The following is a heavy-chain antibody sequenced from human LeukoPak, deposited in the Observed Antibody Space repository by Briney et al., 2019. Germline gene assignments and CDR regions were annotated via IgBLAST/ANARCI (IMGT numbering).Heavy chain of an antibody. D-gene: IGHD6-13*01. Sequence: GGSLRLSCAASGFTFSSYAMHWVRQAPGKGLEWVAVISYDGSNKYYADSVKGRFTISRDNSKNTLYLQMNSLRAEDTAVYYCARTRYSSSFVADGYDYWGQGTLVTVSS. CDR2: ISYDGSNK. CDR1: GFTFSSYA. CDR3: ARTRYSSSFVADGYDY. V-gene: IGHV3-30-3*01. J-gene: IGHJ4*02.